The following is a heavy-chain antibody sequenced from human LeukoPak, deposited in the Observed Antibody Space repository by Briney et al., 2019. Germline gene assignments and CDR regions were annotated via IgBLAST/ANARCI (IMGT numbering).Heavy chain of an antibody. CDR2: IVVGSGNT. CDR3: AASPDYYDSSGYSYYFDY. J-gene: IGHJ4*02. CDR1: GFTFTSSA. D-gene: IGHD3-22*01. Sequence: ASVKVSCKASGFTFTSSAVQWVRQARGQRLEWIGWIVVGSGNTNYAQKFQERVTITRDMSTSAAYMELSSLRSEDTAVYYCAASPDYYDSSGYSYYFDYWGQGTLVTVSS. V-gene: IGHV1-58*01.